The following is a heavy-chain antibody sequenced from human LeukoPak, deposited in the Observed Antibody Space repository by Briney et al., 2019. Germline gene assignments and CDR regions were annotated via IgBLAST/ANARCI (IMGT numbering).Heavy chain of an antibody. CDR3: ARAKSRGYSYGSGGVYYFDY. D-gene: IGHD5-18*01. CDR1: GGSFSGYY. J-gene: IGHJ4*02. Sequence: PSETLSLTCAVYGGSFSGYYWSWIRQPPGKGLEWIGEINHSGSTNYNPSLKSRVTISVDASKNQFSLKLSSVTAADTAVYYCARAKSRGYSYGSGGVYYFDYWGQGTLVTVSS. CDR2: INHSGST. V-gene: IGHV4-34*01.